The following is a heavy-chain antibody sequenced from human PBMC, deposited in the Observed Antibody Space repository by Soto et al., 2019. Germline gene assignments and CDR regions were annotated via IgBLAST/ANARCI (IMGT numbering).Heavy chain of an antibody. J-gene: IGHJ4*02. CDR3: AKGYSSGWYYFDY. CDR2: ISGSDGST. CDR1: GFTFSSYA. Sequence: GGSLRLSCAASGFTFSSYAMRWVRQAPGKGLEWVSAISGSDGSTYYADSVKGRFTISRDNSKNTLYLQMNSLRAEDTAVYYCAKGYSSGWYYFDYWGQGTLVTVSS. V-gene: IGHV3-23*01. D-gene: IGHD6-19*01.